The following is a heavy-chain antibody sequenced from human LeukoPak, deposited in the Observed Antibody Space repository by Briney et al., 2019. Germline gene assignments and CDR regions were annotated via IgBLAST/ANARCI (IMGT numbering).Heavy chain of an antibody. CDR1: GYTFTGYY. D-gene: IGHD3-16*02. J-gene: IGHJ4*02. Sequence: ASVKVSCKASGYTFTGYYMHWGRQAPGQGLEWMGWINPNSGGTNYAQKFQGRVTMTRDTSISTAYMELSRLRSDDTAVYYCARGSPRMITFGGVIVTLSFDYWGQGTLVTVSS. CDR3: ARGSPRMITFGGVIVTLSFDY. CDR2: INPNSGGT. V-gene: IGHV1-2*02.